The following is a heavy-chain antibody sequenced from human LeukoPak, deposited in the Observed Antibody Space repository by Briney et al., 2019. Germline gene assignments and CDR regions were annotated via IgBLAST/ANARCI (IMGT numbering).Heavy chain of an antibody. V-gene: IGHV3-21*01. CDR3: ARGPAGYSYGFDY. D-gene: IGHD5-18*01. J-gene: IGHJ4*02. CDR2: ISSSSSYI. CDR1: GFTFSSYS. Sequence: GGSLRLSCAASGFTFSSYSMNWVRQAPGKRLEWVSSISSSSSYIYYAGSVKGRFTISRDNAKNSLYLQMNSLRAEDTAVYYCARGPAGYSYGFDYWGQGTLVTVSS.